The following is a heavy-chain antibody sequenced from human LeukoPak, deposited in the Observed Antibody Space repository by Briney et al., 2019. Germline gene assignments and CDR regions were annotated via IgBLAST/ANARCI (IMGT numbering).Heavy chain of an antibody. CDR1: GGTFSRLA. CDR2: IIPTLAIT. V-gene: IGHV1-69*04. J-gene: IGHJ4*02. Sequence: RASVNVSCKASGGTFSRLASSWVRQAPGQGLEWMGKIIPTLAITDYSQKFQGRVTITADTSTGTAYMELSSLRSQDTAVYYCARPKYHDSSGYFADWGQGTLVTVSS. CDR3: ARPKYHDSSGYFAD. D-gene: IGHD3-22*01.